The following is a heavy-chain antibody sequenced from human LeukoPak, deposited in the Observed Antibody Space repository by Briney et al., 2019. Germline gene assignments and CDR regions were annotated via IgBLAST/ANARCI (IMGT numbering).Heavy chain of an antibody. CDR1: GGSFSGYY. V-gene: IGHV4-34*01. Sequence: SETLSLTCAVYGGSFSGYYWSWIRQPPGKGLEWIGEINHSGSTNYNPSLKSRVTISVDTSKNQFSLKLSSVTAADTAVYYCARRGSSSWYSYSHYFDYWGQGTLVTVSS. D-gene: IGHD6-13*01. CDR2: INHSGST. CDR3: ARRGSSSWYSYSHYFDY. J-gene: IGHJ4*02.